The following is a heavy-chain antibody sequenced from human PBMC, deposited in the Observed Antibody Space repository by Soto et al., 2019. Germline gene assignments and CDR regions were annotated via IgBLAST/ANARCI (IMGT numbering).Heavy chain of an antibody. CDR3: ARGFDSSSWYMGAFDI. Sequence: SQTLSLTCVISGDSVSSNSAAWNWIRQSPSRGLEWLGRTYYRSKWFHDYAVSVRSRITINPDTSKNKLSMQLNSETPEDTAVDFCARGFDSSSWYMGAFDIWGQGTMVTVSS. D-gene: IGHD6-13*01. CDR2: TYYRSKWFH. CDR1: GDSVSSNSAA. V-gene: IGHV6-1*01. J-gene: IGHJ3*02.